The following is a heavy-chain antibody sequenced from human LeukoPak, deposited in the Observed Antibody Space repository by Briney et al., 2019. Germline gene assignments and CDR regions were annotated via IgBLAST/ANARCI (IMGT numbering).Heavy chain of an antibody. V-gene: IGHV4-59*05. CDR1: GGSISSYY. CDR3: ARRSVGIYYGSGLTYYFDY. J-gene: IGHJ4*02. CDR2: IYYSGST. Sequence: SETLSLTCTVSGGSISSYYWSWIRQPPGKGLEWIGSIYYSGSTYYNPSLKSRVTISVDTSKNQFSLKLSSVTAADTAVYYCARRSVGIYYGSGLTYYFDYWGQGTLVTVSS. D-gene: IGHD3-10*01.